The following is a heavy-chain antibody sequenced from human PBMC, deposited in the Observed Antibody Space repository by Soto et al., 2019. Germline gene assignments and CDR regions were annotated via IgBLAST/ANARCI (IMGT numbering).Heavy chain of an antibody. V-gene: IGHV3-30*18. CDR3: AKYGGEVRDYYYYYMDV. CDR1: GFTFSNYG. Sequence: GGSLRLSCAASGFTFSNYGIHWVRQAPGKGLEWVAVISYDGSNKDYADSLKGRFTISRDNSKNTLYLQMNSLRAEDTAVYYCAKYGGEVRDYYYYYMDVWGKGTTVTVSS. D-gene: IGHD3-10*01. CDR2: ISYDGSNK. J-gene: IGHJ6*03.